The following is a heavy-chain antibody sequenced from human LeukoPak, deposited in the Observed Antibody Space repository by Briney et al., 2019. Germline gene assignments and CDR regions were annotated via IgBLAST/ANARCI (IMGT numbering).Heavy chain of an antibody. CDR1: GGSISSYY. CDR3: ARLVSAAGTWWFDP. J-gene: IGHJ5*02. Sequence: SETLSLTCTVSGGSISSYYWSWIRQPAGKGLEWIGRIYTSGGTNYNPSLKSRVTMSVDTSKNQFPLKLSSVTAADTAVYYCARLVSAAGTWWFDPWGQGTLVTVSS. D-gene: IGHD6-13*01. V-gene: IGHV4-4*07. CDR2: IYTSGGT.